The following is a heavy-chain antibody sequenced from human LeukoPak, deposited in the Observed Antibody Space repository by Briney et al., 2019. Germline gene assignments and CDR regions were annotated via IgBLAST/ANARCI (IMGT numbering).Heavy chain of an antibody. CDR2: IFHSGST. CDR3: SRDRTYYYDTGAFDI. V-gene: IGHV4-38-2*02. CDR1: GYSISSDYY. J-gene: IGHJ3*02. D-gene: IGHD3-22*01. Sequence: SETLSLTCTVSGYSISSDYYWGWIRQPPGKGLEWIGSIFHSGSTYYNPSLRSRVTISVDTSKNQFSLKLSSVTAADTAVYYCSRDRTYYYDTGAFDIWGQGTMVTVSS.